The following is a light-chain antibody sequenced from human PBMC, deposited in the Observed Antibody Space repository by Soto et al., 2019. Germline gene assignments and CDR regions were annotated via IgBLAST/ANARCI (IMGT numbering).Light chain of an antibody. J-gene: IGLJ2*01. CDR1: NIGSRG. CDR3: QVWDSSSDRVV. Sequence: SYELTQPPSVSVAPGKTARITCEGNNIGSRGVHWYQQKPGQAPVLVIYYDSDRPSGIPERFSGSNSGNTATLTISRVEAGDEADYYCQVWDSSSDRVVFGGGTKLTVL. CDR2: YDS. V-gene: IGLV3-21*04.